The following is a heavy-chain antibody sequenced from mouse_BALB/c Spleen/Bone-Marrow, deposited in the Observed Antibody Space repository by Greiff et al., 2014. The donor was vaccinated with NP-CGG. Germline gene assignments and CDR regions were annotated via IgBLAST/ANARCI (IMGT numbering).Heavy chain of an antibody. CDR2: ISSGGGST. CDR3: ARPLYYYGSSPFYVMDY. CDR1: GFAFSSYD. D-gene: IGHD1-1*01. V-gene: IGHV5-12-1*01. Sequence: DVHLVESGGGLVKPGGSLKLSCAASGFAFSSYDMSWVRQTPEKRLEWVAYISSGGGSTYYPDTVKGRFTISRDNAKNTLYPQMSSLKSEDTAMYYCARPLYYYGSSPFYVMDYWGQGTSVTVSS. J-gene: IGHJ4*01.